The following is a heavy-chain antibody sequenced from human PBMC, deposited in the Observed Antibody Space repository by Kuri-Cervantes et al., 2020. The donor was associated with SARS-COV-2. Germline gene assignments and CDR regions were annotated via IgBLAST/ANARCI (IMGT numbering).Heavy chain of an antibody. CDR3: ARDQDYGDYVEVGWFDP. D-gene: IGHD4-17*01. J-gene: IGHJ5*02. V-gene: IGHV4-38-2*02. Sequence: SETLSLTCTVSGYSISSGYYWGWIRQPPGKGLEWIGSIYHSGSTYYNPSLKSRVTISVDTSKNQFSLKLSSVTAADTAVYYCARDQDYGDYVEVGWFDPWGQGTLVTSPQ. CDR1: GYSISSGYY. CDR2: IYHSGST.